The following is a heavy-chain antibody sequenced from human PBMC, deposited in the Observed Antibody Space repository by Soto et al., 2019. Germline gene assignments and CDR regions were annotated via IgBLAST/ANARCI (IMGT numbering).Heavy chain of an antibody. Sequence: PGGTLRLSCAASGSSFSTYLMSWVRQAPGKGLEWVANITQGGNEHFDGTYVKRRFTSSSDIDEESLYLQLDSLRGEETAVYYCVESLTYEVRYYYYGMDVWGQGTTVTVSS. V-gene: IGHV3-7*01. D-gene: IGHD3-16*01. CDR2: ITQGGNEH. CDR1: GSSFSTYL. J-gene: IGHJ6*02. CDR3: VESLTYEVRYYYYGMDV.